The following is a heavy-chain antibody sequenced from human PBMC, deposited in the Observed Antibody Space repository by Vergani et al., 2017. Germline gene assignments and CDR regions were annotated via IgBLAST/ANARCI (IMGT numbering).Heavy chain of an antibody. V-gene: IGHV3-23*01. CDR3: ANRIAVAGTRYFQH. CDR2: ISGSGGST. CDR1: GFTFSSYA. J-gene: IGHJ1*01. Sequence: EVQLLESGGGLVQPGGSLRLSCAASGFTFSSYAMSWVRQAPGKGLEWVSAISGSGGSTYYADSVKGRFTISRDNSKNTLYLQMNSLRAEDTAVYYCANRIAVAGTRYFQHWGQGTLVTVSA. D-gene: IGHD6-19*01.